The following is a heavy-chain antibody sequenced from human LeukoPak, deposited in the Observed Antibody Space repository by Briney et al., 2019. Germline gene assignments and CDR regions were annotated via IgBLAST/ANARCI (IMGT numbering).Heavy chain of an antibody. CDR3: ARGGEYCSGGSCYLSWFDP. J-gene: IGHJ5*02. D-gene: IGHD2-15*01. V-gene: IGHV4-59*01. Sequence: PSERLSLTCTVAGGSISSYYWSWIRQPPGKGLEWIGYIYYSGSTNYNPSLKSRVTISVDTSKNQFSLKLSSVTAADTAVYYCARGGEYCSGGSCYLSWFDPWGQGTLVTVSS. CDR2: IYYSGST. CDR1: GGSISSYY.